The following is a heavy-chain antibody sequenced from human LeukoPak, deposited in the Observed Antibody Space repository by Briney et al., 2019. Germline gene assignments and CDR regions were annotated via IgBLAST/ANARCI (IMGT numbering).Heavy chain of an antibody. CDR3: ARVVGREVGATTPPYYFDY. V-gene: IGHV4-30-2*01. CDR2: INHSGST. D-gene: IGHD1-26*01. J-gene: IGHJ4*02. CDR1: GGSISSGGYS. Sequence: PSQTLSLTCAVSGGSISSGGYSWSWIRQPPGKGLEWIGEINHSGSTNYNPSLKSRVTISVDTSKNQFSLKLSSVTAADTAVYYCARVVGREVGATTPPYYFDYWGQGTLVTVSS.